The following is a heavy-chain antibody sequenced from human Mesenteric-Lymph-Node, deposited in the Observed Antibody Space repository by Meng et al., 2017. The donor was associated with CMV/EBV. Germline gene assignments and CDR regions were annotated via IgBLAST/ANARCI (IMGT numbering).Heavy chain of an antibody. Sequence: SETLSLTCPVSGGSISGYYWNWIRQSPGKGLEWVGHIYYSGGTNYNPSLNSRVTMSIDLSENQLSLKLRSVTAADTATYYCARIIGSGFRDYYYGMDVWGQGTTVTVSS. D-gene: IGHD3-10*01. J-gene: IGHJ6*02. V-gene: IGHV4-59*01. CDR1: GGSISGYY. CDR3: ARIIGSGFRDYYYGMDV. CDR2: IYYSGGT.